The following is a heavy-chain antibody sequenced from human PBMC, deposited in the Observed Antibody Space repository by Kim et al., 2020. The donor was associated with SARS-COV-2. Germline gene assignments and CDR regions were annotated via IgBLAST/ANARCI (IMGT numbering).Heavy chain of an antibody. Sequence: SQTLSLTCDISGDSVSSNSAAWNWIRQSPARGLEWLGRTYYRSKWYNDYAVSVISRITINSDTSKNQFSLQLNSVTPEDTAMYYCARDLPGIKGFDIWGQGTMVTVSS. J-gene: IGHJ3*02. V-gene: IGHV6-1*01. CDR3: ARDLPGIKGFDI. CDR1: GDSVSSNSAA. CDR2: TYYRSKWYN. D-gene: IGHD1-20*01.